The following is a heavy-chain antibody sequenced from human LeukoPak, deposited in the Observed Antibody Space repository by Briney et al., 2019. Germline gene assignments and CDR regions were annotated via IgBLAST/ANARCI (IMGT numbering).Heavy chain of an antibody. V-gene: IGHV1-69*06. CDR2: IIPIFGTA. CDR1: GGTFSSYA. CDR3: ARATKSTMSSGYYLLFDY. D-gene: IGHD3-22*01. Sequence: SVKVSCKASGGTFSSYAISWVRQAPGQGLEWMGGIIPIFGTANYAQKFQGRVTITADKSTSTAYMELSSLRSEDTAVYYCARATKSTMSSGYYLLFDYWGQGTLVTVSS. J-gene: IGHJ4*02.